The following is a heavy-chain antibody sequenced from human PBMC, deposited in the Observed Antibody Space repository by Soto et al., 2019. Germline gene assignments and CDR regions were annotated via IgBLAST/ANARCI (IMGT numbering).Heavy chain of an antibody. CDR2: ISGSGGNT. V-gene: IGHV3-23*01. CDR1: GFTFSSYA. J-gene: IGHJ4*02. CDR3: AKGGLQTFDY. Sequence: GGSLRLSCAASGFTFSSYAMSWVRQAPGKGLEWVSTISGSGGNTYYADSVKGRFTISRDNSKNTLYVQMNSLRAEDTAVYYCAKGGLQTFDYWGQGTLVTVSS. D-gene: IGHD5-12*01.